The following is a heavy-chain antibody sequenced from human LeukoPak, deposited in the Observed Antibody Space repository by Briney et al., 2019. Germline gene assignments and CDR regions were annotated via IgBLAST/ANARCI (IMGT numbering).Heavy chain of an antibody. CDR1: GFTFSSYW. CDR2: IKQDGSEK. V-gene: IGHV3-7*01. D-gene: IGHD6-13*01. J-gene: IGHJ3*02. CDR3: ARDRSSFDAFDI. Sequence: PGGSLRLSCAASGFTFSSYWTSWVRQAPGKGLEWVANIKQDGSEKYYVDSVKGRFTISRDNAKNSLYLQMNSLRAEDTAVYYCARDRSSFDAFDIWGQGTMVTVSS.